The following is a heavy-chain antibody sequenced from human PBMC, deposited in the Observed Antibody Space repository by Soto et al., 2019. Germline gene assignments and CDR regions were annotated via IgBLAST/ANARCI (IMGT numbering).Heavy chain of an antibody. CDR2: INHSGST. V-gene: IGHV4-34*01. CDR1: GGSFSGYY. CDR3: ARGYTHGPYRSSWYNY. J-gene: IGHJ4*02. D-gene: IGHD6-13*01. Sequence: SETLSLTCAVYGGSFSGYYWSWIRQPPGKGLEWIGEINHSGSTNYNPSLKSRVTISVDTSKNQFSLKLSSVTAADTAVYYCARGYTHGPYRSSWYNYWGQGTLVTVSS.